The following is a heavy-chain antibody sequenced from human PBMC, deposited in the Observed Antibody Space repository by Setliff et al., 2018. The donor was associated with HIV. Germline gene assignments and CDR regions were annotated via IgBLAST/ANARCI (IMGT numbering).Heavy chain of an antibody. D-gene: IGHD1-26*01. V-gene: IGHV6-1*01. CDR2: TYYKSKWYN. Sequence: SQTLSLTCAISGDSVSSNSAAWNWIRQSPSRGLEWLGRTYYKSKWYNDYAVSVKSRITINLDTSKNQFSLKLSSVTAADTAVYYCASVSSATYYYFQQWGQGTLVTVSS. CDR3: ASVSSATYYYFQQ. J-gene: IGHJ1*01. CDR1: GDSVSSNSAA.